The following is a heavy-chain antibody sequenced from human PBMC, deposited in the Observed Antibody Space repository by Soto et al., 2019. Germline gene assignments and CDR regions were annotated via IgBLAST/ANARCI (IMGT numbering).Heavy chain of an antibody. Sequence: GSLRLPCSASGFTFTRYSMNWVRQAPGKGLEWVSSVSSTTNYIYYGDSMKVRFTISRDNAKNSLYLEMNSLRAEDTAVYYCARESEDLTSNFDYWGQGTLVTVYS. CDR1: GFTFTRYS. CDR3: ARESEDLTSNFDY. CDR2: VSSTTNYI. V-gene: IGHV3-21*06. J-gene: IGHJ4*02. D-gene: IGHD7-27*01.